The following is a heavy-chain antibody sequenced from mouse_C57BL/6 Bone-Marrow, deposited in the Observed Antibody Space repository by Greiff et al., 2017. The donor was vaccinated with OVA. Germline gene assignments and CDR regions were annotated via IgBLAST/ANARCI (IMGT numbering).Heavy chain of an antibody. Sequence: EVQVVASGAGFVKPGASLKLSCAASGFTFSDYCLPWVRQPPEKGLEWVAYISSGSSTIYYADTVKGRFTISRDNAKNTLFLQMTSLRSEDTAMYYCARPPYYYGSSWFAYWGQGTLVTVSA. D-gene: IGHD1-1*01. CDR2: ISSGSSTI. CDR1: GFTFSDYC. V-gene: IGHV5-17*01. J-gene: IGHJ3*01. CDR3: ARPPYYYGSSWFAY.